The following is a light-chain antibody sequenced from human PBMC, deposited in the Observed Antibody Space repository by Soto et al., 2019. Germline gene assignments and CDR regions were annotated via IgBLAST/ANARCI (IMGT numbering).Light chain of an antibody. CDR3: AAWDGSLNGWV. CDR1: SSNIGSNT. V-gene: IGLV1-44*01. CDR2: SND. Sequence: QPVLTQAPSASGTPGQRVTISCSGSSSNIGSNTVSWYQQVPGTAPKLLIYSNDQRPSGVPDRFSGSKSGTSASLAIGGRQSEDEADYYCAAWDGSLNGWVFGGGTKVTVL. J-gene: IGLJ2*01.